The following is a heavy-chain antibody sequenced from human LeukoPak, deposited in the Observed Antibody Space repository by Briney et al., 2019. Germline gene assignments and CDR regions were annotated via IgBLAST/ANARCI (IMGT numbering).Heavy chain of an antibody. CDR1: GGSISGSHYY. D-gene: IGHD3-22*01. CDR2: VYYTGSA. CDR3: AILPATDTYYYDNRGYYRPGVH. J-gene: IGHJ4*02. V-gene: IGHV4-39*07. Sequence: SETLSLTCAVFGGSISGSHYYWGWIRQPPGKGLEWIGSVYYTGSAYYNASLKSRVTMSVDTSKNQFSLKLRSATAADTAVYYCAILPATDTYYYDNRGYYRPGVHWGQGTLVTVSS.